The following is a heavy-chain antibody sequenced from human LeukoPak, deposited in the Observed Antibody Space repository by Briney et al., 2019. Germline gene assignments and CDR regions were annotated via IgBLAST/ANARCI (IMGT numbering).Heavy chain of an antibody. D-gene: IGHD5-24*01. CDR3: ARALSMAPDY. CDR2: ISGSGRTT. V-gene: IGHV3-48*03. CDR1: GFTFSSYE. Sequence: GGSLRLSCAASGFTFSSYEMNWVRQAPGKGLEWVSYISGSGRTTYYADAVKGRFTISRDNAKNSLFLQMNSLRAEDTAVYYCARALSMAPDYWGQGTLVTVSS. J-gene: IGHJ4*02.